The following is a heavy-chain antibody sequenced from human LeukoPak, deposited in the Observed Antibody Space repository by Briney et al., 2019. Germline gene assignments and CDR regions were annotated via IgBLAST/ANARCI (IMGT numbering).Heavy chain of an antibody. V-gene: IGHV1-46*01. CDR3: AKEGGTTGTV. CDR2: INPSGGST. J-gene: IGHJ4*02. Sequence: ASVKVSCKASGYIFTKYYMHWVRQAPGQGLEWMGRINPSGGSTSYAQKFQGRVTMTRDTSMSTVYMELSGLRLEDTAVYYCAKEGGTTGTVWGQGTLVTVSS. D-gene: IGHD1-1*01. CDR1: GYIFTKYY.